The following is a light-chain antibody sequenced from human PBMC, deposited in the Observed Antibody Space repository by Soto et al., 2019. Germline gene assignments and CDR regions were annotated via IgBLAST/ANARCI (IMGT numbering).Light chain of an antibody. CDR2: DVN. Sequence: QSVLTQPASVSGSPGQSITISCTGTSSDVGGYNYVSWYQHHPGKAPKLMIYDVNFRPAGVSNRFSGSKSGNTASLTISGLQPEDEADYYCSSYTTSTTRQIVFRTGTKVP. CDR1: SSDVGGYNY. V-gene: IGLV2-14*03. CDR3: SSYTTSTTRQIV. J-gene: IGLJ1*01.